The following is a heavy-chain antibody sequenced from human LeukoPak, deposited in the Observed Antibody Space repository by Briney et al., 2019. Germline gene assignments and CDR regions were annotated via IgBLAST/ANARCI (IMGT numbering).Heavy chain of an antibody. CDR2: INHSEST. D-gene: IGHD3-16*02. V-gene: IGHV4-34*01. CDR1: GGSFSGYY. Sequence: SETLSLTCAVYGGSFSGYYWSWIRQPPGKGLEWIGEINHSESTNYNSSLKSRFTILVDTSKNQFSLKLSSVTAADTAVYYCARAEYYDYIWGSYRSVDYWGQGTLVTVSS. CDR3: ARAEYYDYIWGSYRSVDY. J-gene: IGHJ4*02.